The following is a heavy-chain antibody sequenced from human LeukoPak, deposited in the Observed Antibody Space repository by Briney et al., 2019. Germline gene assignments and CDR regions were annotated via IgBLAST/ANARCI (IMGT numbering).Heavy chain of an antibody. CDR2: ISWDGGST. CDR3: AKGTSPMTTVTTPIDY. V-gene: IGHV3-43*01. Sequence: GGSLRLSCAASGFTFDDYTMHWVRQAPGKGLEWVSLISWDGGSTYYADSVKGRFTISRDNSKNSLYLQMNSLRTEDTALYYCAKGTSPMTTVTTPIDYWGQGTLVTVSS. D-gene: IGHD4-17*01. CDR1: GFTFDDYT. J-gene: IGHJ4*02.